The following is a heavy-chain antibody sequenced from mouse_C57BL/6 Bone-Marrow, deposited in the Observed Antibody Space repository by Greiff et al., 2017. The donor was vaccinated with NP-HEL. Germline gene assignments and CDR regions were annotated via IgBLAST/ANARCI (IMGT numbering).Heavy chain of an antibody. J-gene: IGHJ2*01. CDR2: ISSGGSYT. CDR1: GFTFSSYG. Sequence: DVMLVESGGDLVKPGGSLKLSCAASGFTFSSYGMSWVRQTPAKRLEWVATISSGGSYTYYPDSVKGRFTISRDNAKNTLYLQMSSLKSEDTAMYYCARHTLDFDYWGQGTTLTVSS. CDR3: ARHTLDFDY. V-gene: IGHV5-6*02.